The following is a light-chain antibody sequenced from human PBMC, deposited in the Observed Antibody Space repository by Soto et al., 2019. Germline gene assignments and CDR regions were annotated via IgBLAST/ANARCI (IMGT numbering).Light chain of an antibody. CDR2: GAS. Sequence: EILMTQSPATLSVSPGERVTLSCRASQSVSSDLAWYQQKPGQAPRLLIYGASTRATDIPARFSGSGSGTDFTLTVSSLQSEDFAVYYCQQSNNWPWTFGQGTKVDI. CDR3: QQSNNWPWT. CDR1: QSVSSD. J-gene: IGKJ1*01. V-gene: IGKV3-15*01.